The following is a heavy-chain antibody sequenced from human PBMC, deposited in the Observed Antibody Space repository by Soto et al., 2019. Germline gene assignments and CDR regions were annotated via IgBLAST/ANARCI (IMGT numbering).Heavy chain of an antibody. J-gene: IGHJ4*02. CDR1: GFTFNNYA. D-gene: IGHD3-10*01. V-gene: IGHV3-30-3*01. CDR3: ARAGYGSGSYYQIDY. Sequence: GGSLRLSCAASGFTFNNYAMHWIRQAPAKGLEWVTVISYDGISKYYADSVKGRFTVSRDNSKNTLYLQMNSLRAEDTALYYCARAGYGSGSYYQIDYWGQGTLVTVSS. CDR2: ISYDGISK.